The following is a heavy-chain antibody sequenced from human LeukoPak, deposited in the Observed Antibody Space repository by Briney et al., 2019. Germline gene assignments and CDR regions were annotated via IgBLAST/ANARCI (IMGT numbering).Heavy chain of an antibody. V-gene: IGHV4-4*07. J-gene: IGHJ4*02. CDR1: RGSINKY. CDR3: ARGPHTSGWPQHYY. CDR2: MYTNGES. Sequence: SETLSLTCTVSRGSINKYWSWIRQPAGKGLEWIGRMYTNGESDYNPSLKSRVAMSVDTSKSQFSLKLKYMTAADTALYYCARGPHTSGWPQHYYWGQGTLVTVSS. D-gene: IGHD6-19*01.